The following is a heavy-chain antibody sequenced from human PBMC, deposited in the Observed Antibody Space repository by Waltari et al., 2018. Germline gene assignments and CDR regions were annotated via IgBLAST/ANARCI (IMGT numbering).Heavy chain of an antibody. V-gene: IGHV3-21*01. CDR2: IRSGGSDI. D-gene: IGHD2-21*02. Sequence: EVQLVESGGGLVKPGGSLRLSCAASGFTFSSYSMNWVRQAPGKGLEWVSSIRSGGSDIDDADSVKGRFTISRDNANNSLYLQMNSLRAEDTAVYYCARKKLQPLLHFDYWGQGTLVTVSS. J-gene: IGHJ4*02. CDR3: ARKKLQPLLHFDY. CDR1: GFTFSSYS.